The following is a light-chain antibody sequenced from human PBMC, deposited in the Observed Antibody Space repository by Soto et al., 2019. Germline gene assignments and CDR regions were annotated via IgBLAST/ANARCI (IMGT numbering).Light chain of an antibody. Sequence: QSVLTQPASVSGSPGQSITISCTGTSSDVGGYNYVSWYQHHPGKAPKLIIFDVSNRPSGVSNPFSGSKSGNTASLTISALQPEDEADYYCSSYTISNTRQIVFGTGTKVTVL. CDR3: SSYTISNTRQIV. V-gene: IGLV2-14*03. CDR1: SSDVGGYNY. CDR2: DVS. J-gene: IGLJ1*01.